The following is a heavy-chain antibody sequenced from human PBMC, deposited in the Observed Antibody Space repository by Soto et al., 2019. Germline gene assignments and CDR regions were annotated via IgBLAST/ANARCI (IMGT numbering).Heavy chain of an antibody. V-gene: IGHV3-30*18. D-gene: IGHD2-15*01. Sequence: QVQLVESGGGVVQPGRSLRLSCAASGFTFSSYGMHWVRQAPGKGLEWVAVISYDGSNKYYADSVKGRFTISRDNSKNTLYLRMYSLRAEDTAVYYCAKDWSGYWSWGSCFFGMDVWGQGTTVTVSS. CDR2: ISYDGSNK. J-gene: IGHJ6*02. CDR1: GFTFSSYG. CDR3: AKDWSGYWSWGSCFFGMDV.